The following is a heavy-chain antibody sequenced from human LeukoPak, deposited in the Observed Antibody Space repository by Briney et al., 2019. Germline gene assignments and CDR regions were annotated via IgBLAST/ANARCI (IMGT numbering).Heavy chain of an antibody. V-gene: IGHV4-59*12. D-gene: IGHD2-15*01. Sequence: PAEALSLTCTVSGGSIRSYYWSWVRQPPGKGLEWIGYVSYSWSTDYNPSLKSRVIISVDTSKNQFSLKLSSVTAADTAVYYCAREGYCSGGSCLYYYYYYGMDVWGQGTTVTVSS. CDR3: AREGYCSGGSCLYYYYYYGMDV. J-gene: IGHJ6*02. CDR2: VSYSWST. CDR1: GGSIRSYY.